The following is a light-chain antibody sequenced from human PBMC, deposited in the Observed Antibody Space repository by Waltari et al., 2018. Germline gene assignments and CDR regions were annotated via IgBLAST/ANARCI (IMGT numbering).Light chain of an antibody. CDR3: AAWDDSLTAWV. J-gene: IGLJ3*02. CDR2: TNN. V-gene: IGLV1-44*01. Sequence: QSVLTQPPSASGTPGQRVTISCSGSSSNIGSNIVNWYQQLPGTAPKLLIYTNNRRPAGFPGRFSGSKSGTSASLAISGLQSEDEADYHCAAWDDSLTAWVFGGGTKLTVL. CDR1: SSNIGSNI.